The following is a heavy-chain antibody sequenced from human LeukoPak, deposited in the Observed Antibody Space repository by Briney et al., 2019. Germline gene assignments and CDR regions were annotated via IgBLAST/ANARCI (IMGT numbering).Heavy chain of an antibody. V-gene: IGHV4-39*01. J-gene: IGHJ4*02. CDR1: GGSISSSSYY. D-gene: IGHD3-22*01. CDR2: IYYNGST. Sequence: SETLSLTCTVSGGSISSSSYYWGWIRQPPGKGLEWIENIYYNGSTYYNPSLKSRVTISVDTSKNQYSLKLSSVSAADTAVYYCARTAQYYYDNSGYYYYWGQGTLATVSS. CDR3: ARTAQYYYDNSGYYYY.